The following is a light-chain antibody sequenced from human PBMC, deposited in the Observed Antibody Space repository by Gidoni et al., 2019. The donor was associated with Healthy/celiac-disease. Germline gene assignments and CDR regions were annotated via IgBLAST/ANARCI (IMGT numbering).Light chain of an antibody. V-gene: IGKV3-20*01. Sequence: DIVLTQSPGTLSLSPGERATLSCRASQSVSSSYLAWYQQKPGQAPRLLIYGASSRATGIPDRFSGSGSGTDFTLTISRLEPEDFAVYYCQQYGSSRWTFXQXTKVEIK. J-gene: IGKJ1*01. CDR3: QQYGSSRWT. CDR1: QSVSSSY. CDR2: GAS.